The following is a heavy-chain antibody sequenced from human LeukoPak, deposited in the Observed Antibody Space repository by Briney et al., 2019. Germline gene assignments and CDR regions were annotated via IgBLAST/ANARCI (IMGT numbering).Heavy chain of an antibody. CDR3: ARLSITMIVVDPPGRWFDP. Sequence: PSETLSLTCTVSGGSISSSSYYWGWIRQPPGKGLEWIGSIYYSGSTYYNPSLKSRVTISVGTSKNQFSLKLSSVTAADTAMYYCARLSITMIVVDPPGRWFDPWGQGTLVTVSS. J-gene: IGHJ5*02. D-gene: IGHD3-22*01. V-gene: IGHV4-39*07. CDR1: GGSISSSSYY. CDR2: IYYSGST.